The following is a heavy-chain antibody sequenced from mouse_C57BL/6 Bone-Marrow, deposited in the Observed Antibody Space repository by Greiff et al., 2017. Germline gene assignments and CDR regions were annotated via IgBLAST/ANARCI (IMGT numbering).Heavy chain of an antibody. CDR1: GFTFSSYG. Sequence: EVKLMESGGDLVKPGGSLKLSCAASGFTFSSYGMSWVRQTPDKRLEWVATISSGGSYTYYPDSVKGRCPISRDNAKNTLYLHMSSLKSEDTAMYYCARLGGYYVAWFAYWGQGTLVTVSA. CDR2: ISSGGSYT. J-gene: IGHJ3*01. V-gene: IGHV5-6*01. D-gene: IGHD2-3*01. CDR3: ARLGGYYVAWFAY.